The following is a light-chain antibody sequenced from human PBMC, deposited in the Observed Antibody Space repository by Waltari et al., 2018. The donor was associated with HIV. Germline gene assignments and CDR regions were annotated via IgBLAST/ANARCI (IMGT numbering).Light chain of an antibody. CDR2: GND. CDR3: NSRDSSGHHLV. Sequence: SSELTQDPAVSVALGQTVRITCPGDSLRSDYASWYQQKPGQAPLLVVYGNDKRPSGIPDRFSGSSSGNTASLTITGAQAEDEADYYCNSRDSSGHHLVFATGTTVTVL. V-gene: IGLV3-19*01. J-gene: IGLJ1*01. CDR1: SLRSDY.